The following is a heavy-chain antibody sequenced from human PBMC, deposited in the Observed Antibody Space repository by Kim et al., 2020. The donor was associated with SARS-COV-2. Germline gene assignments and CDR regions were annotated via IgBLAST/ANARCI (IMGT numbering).Heavy chain of an antibody. V-gene: IGHV3-48*03. CDR3: ASQVVSSWYDYYGMDV. D-gene: IGHD6-13*01. CDR1: GFTFSSYE. J-gene: IGHJ6*02. CDR2: ISSSGSTI. Sequence: GGSLRLSCAASGFTFSSYEMNWVRQAPGKGLEWVSYISSSGSTIYYADSVKGRFTISRDNAKNSLYLQMNSLRAEDTAVYYCASQVVSSWYDYYGMDVWGQGTTVTVSS.